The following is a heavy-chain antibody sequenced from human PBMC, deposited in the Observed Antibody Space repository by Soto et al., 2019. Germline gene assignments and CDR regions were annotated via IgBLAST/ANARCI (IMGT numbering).Heavy chain of an antibody. CDR3: ARAHEVAWFDS. D-gene: IGHD2-15*01. CDR2: ITNRGTHT. V-gene: IGHV3-21*01. J-gene: IGHJ5*01. CDR1: GFSFSSYT. Sequence: EVQLMESGGGLVKPGESLRLSCAASGFSFSSYTMNWVRQAPGKGLQWVSSITNRGTHTYSADSVKGRFTISRENDKNSLYLQMNNLRAEDTAIYFCARAHEVAWFDSWGLGTLVTVTS.